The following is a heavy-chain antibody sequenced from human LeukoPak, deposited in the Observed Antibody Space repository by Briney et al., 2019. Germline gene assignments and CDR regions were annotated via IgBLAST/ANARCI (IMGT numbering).Heavy chain of an antibody. D-gene: IGHD3-22*01. CDR1: GYTFTRYS. CDR3: ARPRVEHDYDSSGAFDY. CDR2: INPSGGYT. V-gene: IGHV1-46*01. Sequence: GASVKVSCKASGYTFTRYSMHWVRQAPGQGLEWMGIINPSGGYTYNAQRFQGRVTMTRDTSTSTVYMVLSSLSSEDTAVYYCARPRVEHDYDSSGAFDYWGQGTLVTVSS. J-gene: IGHJ4*02.